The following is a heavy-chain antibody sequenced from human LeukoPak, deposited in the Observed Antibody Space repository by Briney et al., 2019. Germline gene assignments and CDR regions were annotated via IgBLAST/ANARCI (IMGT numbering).Heavy chain of an antibody. J-gene: IGHJ1*01. V-gene: IGHV3-23*01. D-gene: IGHD3-22*01. CDR1: GFTFSSTV. Sequence: GGSLRLSCAASGFTFSSTVMTWVRQAPGKGLEWVSTISPDGKYIYYADSLRGRFTISRDNSKNTLYLQMNSLRAEDTAVYYCAKAPDYYDSSGYYFREYFQHWGQGTLVTVSS. CDR2: ISPDGKYI. CDR3: AKAPDYYDSSGYYFREYFQH.